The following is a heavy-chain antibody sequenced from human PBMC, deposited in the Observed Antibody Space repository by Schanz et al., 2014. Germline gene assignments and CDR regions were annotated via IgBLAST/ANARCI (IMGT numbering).Heavy chain of an antibody. D-gene: IGHD3-10*01. CDR2: INTGNGYA. J-gene: IGHJ4*02. V-gene: IGHV1-3*04. Sequence: QVQLVQSGAEVKKPGASVKVSCKASGYTFTSYAMHWVRQAPGDRPEWMGRINTGNGYAHYSETFQDRGTIRADTSASAAYREVRSLTSEGTAVYYCAAGPSGSLDCWGQGTRVTVSS. CDR1: GYTFTSYA. CDR3: AAGPSGSLDC.